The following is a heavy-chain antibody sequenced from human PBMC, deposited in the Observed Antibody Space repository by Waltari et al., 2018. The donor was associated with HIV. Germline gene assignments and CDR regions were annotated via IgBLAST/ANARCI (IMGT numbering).Heavy chain of an antibody. CDR3: ARSPGIAATNLIDY. CDR1: GFTFRSYS. D-gene: IGHD2-15*01. Sequence: EVQLVESGGGLVKPGGSLRLSCAASGFTFRSYSMNWVRQAPGKGLEWVSFISSSSSYIYYGDSVKGRFTISRDNAKNSLFLQMNSLRVEDTAVYYCARSPGIAATNLIDYWGQGTLVTVSS. CDR2: ISSSSSYI. J-gene: IGHJ4*02. V-gene: IGHV3-21*01.